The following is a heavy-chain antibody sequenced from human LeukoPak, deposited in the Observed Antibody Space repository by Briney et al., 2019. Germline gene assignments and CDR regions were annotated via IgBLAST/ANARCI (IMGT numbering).Heavy chain of an antibody. CDR2: IYYSGST. D-gene: IGHD3-16*01. CDR1: GGSISSYC. Sequence: SETLSLTCTVSGGSISSYCWSWIRQPPGKGLEWIGYIYYSGSTNYNPSLKSRVTISVDTSKHQFSLRLSSVTAADTAVYYCARQQVMITSLDAFDIWGQGTMVTVSS. CDR3: ARQQVMITSLDAFDI. V-gene: IGHV4-59*01. J-gene: IGHJ3*02.